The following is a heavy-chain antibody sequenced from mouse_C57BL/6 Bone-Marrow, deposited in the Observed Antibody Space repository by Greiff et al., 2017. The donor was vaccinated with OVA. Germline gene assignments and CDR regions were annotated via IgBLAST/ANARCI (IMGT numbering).Heavy chain of an antibody. Sequence: EVKLVESGGGLVQPGGSMKLSCVASGFTFSNYWMNWVRQSPEKGLEWVAQIRLKSDNYATHYAVSVKGRFTISRDDSKSSVYLQMNNLRAEDTVIYYCTKSPHYCGSSWFAYWGQGTLVTVSA. J-gene: IGHJ3*01. D-gene: IGHD1-1*01. CDR2: IRLKSDNYAT. CDR3: TKSPHYCGSSWFAY. V-gene: IGHV6-3*01. CDR1: GFTFSNYW.